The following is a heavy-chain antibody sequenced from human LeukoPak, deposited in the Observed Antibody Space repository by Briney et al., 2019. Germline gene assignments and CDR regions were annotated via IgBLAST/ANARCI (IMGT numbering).Heavy chain of an antibody. V-gene: IGHV3-23*01. J-gene: IGHJ4*02. Sequence: GGSLRLSCSASAFTCSSYAMSWLRQGPGQGLKWVSAISGSGGSTYYADSVKGRFTISRDNAKNTLYLQMNSLRAEDTAVYYCAKDLVGAPGFDYWGQGTLVTVSS. CDR2: ISGSGGST. D-gene: IGHD1-26*01. CDR1: AFTCSSYA. CDR3: AKDLVGAPGFDY.